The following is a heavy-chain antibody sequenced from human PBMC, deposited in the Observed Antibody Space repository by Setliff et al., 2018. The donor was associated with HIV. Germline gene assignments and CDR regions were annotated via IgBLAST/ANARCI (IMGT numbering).Heavy chain of an antibody. Sequence: SETLSLICAVYGGSFSGYYWSWIRQPPGKGLEWIGEINHSGSTNYNPSLKSRVTISVDTSKNQFSLKLSSVTAADTAVYYCASGPIAAAGTRAPLDYWGQGTLVTVSS. D-gene: IGHD6-13*01. V-gene: IGHV4-34*01. CDR2: INHSGST. CDR1: GGSFSGYY. J-gene: IGHJ4*02. CDR3: ASGPIAAAGTRAPLDY.